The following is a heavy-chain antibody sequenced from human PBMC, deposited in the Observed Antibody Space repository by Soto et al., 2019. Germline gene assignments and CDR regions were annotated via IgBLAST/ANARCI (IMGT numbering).Heavy chain of an antibody. CDR2: ISAYNGNT. J-gene: IGHJ4*02. V-gene: IGHV1-18*01. D-gene: IGHD2-2*01. CDR1: GYTFTSYG. CDR3: AREYCSSTSCYCDY. Sequence: ASVKVSCKASGYTFTSYGISWVRQAPGQRLEWMGWISAYNGNTNYAQKLQGRVTMTTDTSTSTAYMELRSLRSDDTAVYYCAREYCSSTSCYCDYWGQGTLVTVSS.